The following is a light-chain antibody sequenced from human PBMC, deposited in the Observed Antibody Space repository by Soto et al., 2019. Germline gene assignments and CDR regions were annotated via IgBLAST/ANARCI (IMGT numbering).Light chain of an antibody. CDR2: GTS. Sequence: EIVMTQSPATLSVSPGERATLSCRASQSVNIYLAWYQQKPGQAPRVLIYGTSIRASGVPERFSGGGSGTDFTLTITRLEPEDFAVYYCQQYGSSLFTFGPGTKVDFK. CDR1: QSVNIY. CDR3: QQYGSSLFT. V-gene: IGKV3-20*01. J-gene: IGKJ3*01.